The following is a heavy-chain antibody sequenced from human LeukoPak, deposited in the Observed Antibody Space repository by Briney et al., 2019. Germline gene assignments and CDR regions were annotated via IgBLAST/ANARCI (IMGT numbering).Heavy chain of an antibody. J-gene: IGHJ5*02. D-gene: IGHD3-3*01. CDR1: GGSISSSSYY. V-gene: IGHV4-39*01. CDR3: ARHEGSVLRFLEPNHGWLDP. CDR2: IYYSGST. Sequence: SETLSLTCTVSGGSISSSSYYWGWIRQPPGKGLEWIGSIYYSGSTYYNPSLKSRVTISVDTSKNQFSLKLSSVTAADTAVYYCARHEGSVLRFLEPNHGWLDPWGQGTLVTVSS.